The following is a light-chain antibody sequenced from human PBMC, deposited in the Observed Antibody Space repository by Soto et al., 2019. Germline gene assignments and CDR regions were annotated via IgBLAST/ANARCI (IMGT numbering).Light chain of an antibody. CDR1: SSDVGGYNY. CDR3: TSYAGSNNV. V-gene: IGLV2-8*01. J-gene: IGLJ2*01. CDR2: EVS. Sequence: QSALTQPPSASGSPGQSVTISCTGTSSDVGGYNYVSWYQQHPGKSPKLMIYEVSKRPSGVPDRFSGYKSGNTASLTVSGLQAEDAADYYCTSYAGSNNVFGGGTKLTVL.